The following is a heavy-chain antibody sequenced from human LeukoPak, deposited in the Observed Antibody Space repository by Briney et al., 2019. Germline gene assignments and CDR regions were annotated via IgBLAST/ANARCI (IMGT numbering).Heavy chain of an antibody. V-gene: IGHV3-23*01. Sequence: GGSLRLSCAASGFTFSSYAMTWVRQAPGKGLEWVSAISGSRGSTYYADSVKGRFTISRDNSKNTLYLQMNSLRAEDTAVYYCAKYHDISTGYPHDFDHWGQGTLVTVSS. CDR1: GFTFSSYA. J-gene: IGHJ4*02. D-gene: IGHD3/OR15-3a*01. CDR2: ISGSRGST. CDR3: AKYHDISTGYPHDFDH.